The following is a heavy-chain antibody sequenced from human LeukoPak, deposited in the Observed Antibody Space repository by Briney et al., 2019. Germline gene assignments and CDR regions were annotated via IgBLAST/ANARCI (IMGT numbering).Heavy chain of an antibody. CDR1: GFTFSSYA. Sequence: PGGSLRLSCAASGFTFSSYAMNWVRQAPGKGLEWVSYISTSSTTIYYADFVKGRFTISRDNAKNSLYLQMNSLRAEDTAVYYCAREGKGDAFDIWGQGTMVTVSS. J-gene: IGHJ3*02. V-gene: IGHV3-48*01. CDR2: ISTSSTTI. CDR3: AREGKGDAFDI. D-gene: IGHD3-10*01.